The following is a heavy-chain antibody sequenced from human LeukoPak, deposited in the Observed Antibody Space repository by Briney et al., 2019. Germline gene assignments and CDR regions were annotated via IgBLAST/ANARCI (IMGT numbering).Heavy chain of an antibody. CDR1: GGSFSGYY. Sequence: SETLSLTCAVYGGSFSGYYWSWIRQPPGKGLEWIGEINHSGSTNYNPSLKSRVTISVDTSKNQFSLKLSSVTAADTAVYHCARGLGKLIAAAGRNWFDPWGQGTLVTVSS. J-gene: IGHJ5*02. CDR2: INHSGST. V-gene: IGHV4-34*01. D-gene: IGHD6-13*01. CDR3: ARGLGKLIAAAGRNWFDP.